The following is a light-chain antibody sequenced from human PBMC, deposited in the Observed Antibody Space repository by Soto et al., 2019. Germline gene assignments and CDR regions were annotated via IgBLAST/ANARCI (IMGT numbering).Light chain of an antibody. V-gene: IGKV1-5*01. J-gene: IGKJ1*01. CDR2: AAS. Sequence: DIQMTQSPSTLSASVGDRVTITCRASQSIDNWLAWDQQKPGKGPKLLLYAASTLETGVPSRFSGSGSGTEFPLTIKSLQPDDFATYYCQQFSSYPSFGQGTKVEIK. CDR3: QQFSSYPS. CDR1: QSIDNW.